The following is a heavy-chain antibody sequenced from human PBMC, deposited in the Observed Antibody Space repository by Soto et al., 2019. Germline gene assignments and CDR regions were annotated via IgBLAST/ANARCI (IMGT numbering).Heavy chain of an antibody. CDR3: ARVYDFWSAWGYFDY. J-gene: IGHJ4*02. CDR1: GYTFTSYY. CDR2: INPSGGST. D-gene: IGHD3-3*01. V-gene: IGHV1-46*01. Sequence: QVQLVQSGAEVKKPGASVKVSCKASGYTFTSYYMHWVRQAPGQGLEWMGIINPSGGSTSYAQKFPGRVTMTRDTSTSTVYMELSRLRSEDTAVYYCARVYDFWSAWGYFDYWGQGTLVTVSS.